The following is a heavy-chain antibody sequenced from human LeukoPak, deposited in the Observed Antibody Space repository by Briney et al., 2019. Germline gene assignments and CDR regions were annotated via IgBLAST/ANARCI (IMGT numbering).Heavy chain of an antibody. J-gene: IGHJ4*02. Sequence: QPGGSLRLSCTAFKFTFNNYAMSWVRQAPGKGLEWVTVISGSGGTTYYADSVRRRFTISRDNYKDTMFLQMNSLRTEDTAVYYCAKRSNFWAGYLDYWGQGALVTVSA. V-gene: IGHV3-23*01. CDR1: KFTFNNYA. CDR2: ISGSGGTT. D-gene: IGHD3/OR15-3a*01. CDR3: AKRSNFWAGYLDY.